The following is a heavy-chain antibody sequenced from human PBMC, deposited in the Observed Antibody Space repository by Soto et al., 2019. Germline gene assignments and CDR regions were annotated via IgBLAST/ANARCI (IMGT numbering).Heavy chain of an antibody. CDR3: AREGYGDYVSYSYYGMDV. J-gene: IGHJ6*02. V-gene: IGHV1-18*04. CDR1: GYTFTSYG. CDR2: ISAYNGNT. D-gene: IGHD4-17*01. Sequence: ASVKVSCKASGYTFTSYGISWVRQAPGQGLEWMGWISAYNGNTNYAQKLQGRVTMTTDTSTSTAYMELRSLRSDDTAVYYCAREGYGDYVSYSYYGMDVWGQGTTVTAP.